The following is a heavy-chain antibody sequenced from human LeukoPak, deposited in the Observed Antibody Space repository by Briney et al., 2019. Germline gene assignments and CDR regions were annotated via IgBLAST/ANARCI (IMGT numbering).Heavy chain of an antibody. J-gene: IGHJ4*02. D-gene: IGHD3-22*01. CDR1: GGTFSSYA. CDR2: IIPIFGTA. V-gene: IGHV1-69*06. Sequence: GSSVKVSCKASGGTFSSYAISWVRQAPGQGLEWMGRIIPIFGTANYAQKFQGRVTITADKSTSTAYMELSSLRSEDTAVYYRARDRIDSNRYFDYWGQGTLVTVSS. CDR3: ARDRIDSNRYFDY.